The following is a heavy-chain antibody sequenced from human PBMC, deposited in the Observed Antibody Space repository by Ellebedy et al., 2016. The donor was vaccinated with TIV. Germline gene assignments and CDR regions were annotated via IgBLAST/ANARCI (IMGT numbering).Heavy chain of an antibody. V-gene: IGHV4-59*08. Sequence: SETLSLXCTVSDDSISPYYWSWLRQPPGKALEWIGYIHYTGSTNYNPSLRGRVSISVNTSKNQFSLKLSSVTAADTAVYYCARAGVYCRATTCLDFDYWGQGRLVTVSS. CDR3: ARAGVYCRATTCLDFDY. J-gene: IGHJ4*02. CDR1: DDSISPYY. D-gene: IGHD2-2*01. CDR2: IHYTGST.